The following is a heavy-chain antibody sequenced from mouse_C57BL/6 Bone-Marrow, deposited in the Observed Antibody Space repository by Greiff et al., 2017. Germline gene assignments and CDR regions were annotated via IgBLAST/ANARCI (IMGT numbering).Heavy chain of an antibody. CDR2: IYPRSGNT. D-gene: IGHD2-4*01. CDR3: ALYDLY. V-gene: IGHV1-81*01. J-gene: IGHJ4*01. CDR1: GYTFTSYG. Sequence: VQLQQSGAELARPGASVKLSCKASGYTFTSYGISWVKQRTGQGLEWIGEIYPRSGNTYYNEKFKGKATLTADKSSSKAYMELRSLTSEDSAVYFCALYDLYWGPGTSVTVSS.